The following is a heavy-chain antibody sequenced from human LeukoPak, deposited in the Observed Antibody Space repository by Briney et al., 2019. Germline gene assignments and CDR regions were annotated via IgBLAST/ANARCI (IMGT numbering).Heavy chain of an antibody. CDR3: VRDFVSSSWMGY. CDR2: IYSGGST. D-gene: IGHD6-13*01. V-gene: IGHV3-53*01. CDR1: GFTVSSNY. Sequence: PGGSLRLSCAASGFTVSSNYMSWVRQAPGKGLEWVSVIYSGGSTYYADSVKGRFNISRDNSKNTLYLQMNSPRVEDTAVYYCVRDFVSSSWMGYWGQGTLVTVSP. J-gene: IGHJ4*02.